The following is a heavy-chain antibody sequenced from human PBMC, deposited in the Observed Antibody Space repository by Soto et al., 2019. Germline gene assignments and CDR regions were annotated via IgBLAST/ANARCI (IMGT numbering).Heavy chain of an antibody. J-gene: IGHJ6*03. Sequence: SETLSLTCTVSGGSISSYCWSWIRQPPGKGLEWIGYIYYSGSTNYNPSLKSRVTISVDTSKNQFSLKLSSVTAADTAVYYCARGITMVRGDYYMDVWGKGTTVTVSS. D-gene: IGHD3-10*01. V-gene: IGHV4-59*01. CDR1: GGSISSYC. CDR3: ARGITMVRGDYYMDV. CDR2: IYYSGST.